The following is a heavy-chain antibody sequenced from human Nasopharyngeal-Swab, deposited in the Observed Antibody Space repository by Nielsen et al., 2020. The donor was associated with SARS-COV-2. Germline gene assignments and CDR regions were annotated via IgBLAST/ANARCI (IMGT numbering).Heavy chain of an antibody. D-gene: IGHD2-15*01. Sequence: ASVKVSCKASGGTFSSYAISWVRQAPGQGLEWMGRINPNSGGTNYVQKFQGRVTMTRDTSNSTAYMELSGLRSDDTAVYYCARDRCSGGSCYLYYYYGMDVWGQGTTVTVSS. J-gene: IGHJ6*02. CDR3: ARDRCSGGSCYLYYYYGMDV. V-gene: IGHV1-2*06. CDR1: GGTFSSYA. CDR2: INPNSGGT.